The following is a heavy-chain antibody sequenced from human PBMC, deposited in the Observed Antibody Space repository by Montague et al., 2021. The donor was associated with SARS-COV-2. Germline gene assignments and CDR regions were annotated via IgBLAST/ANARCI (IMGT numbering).Heavy chain of an antibody. CDR2: INYSGSN. D-gene: IGHD3-10*01. J-gene: IGHJ4*02. CDR1: GGSIGSYY. V-gene: IGHV4-59*01. CDR3: AWSLDPSGTYDLPY. Sequence: SETLSLTCSVSGGSIGSYYWSWLRQLPRKGLEWIGHINYSGSNTNSTPSKSRVTITIDTPKNQYSLKLSSATAADAAVYYCAWSLDPSGTYDLPYWGQGTLVTVSS.